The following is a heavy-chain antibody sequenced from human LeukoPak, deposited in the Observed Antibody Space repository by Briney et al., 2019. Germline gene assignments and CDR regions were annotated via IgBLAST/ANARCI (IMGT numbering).Heavy chain of an antibody. V-gene: IGHV4-59*01. J-gene: IGHJ4*02. Sequence: PSETLSLTCTVSGGSISNYYWTWIRQPPGKGLEWIGSTYYDGSTNYNPSLKSRVTISLDTPKNQFSLKLSSVTAADTAVYYCARDGGYGSGSALWGQGTLITVSS. CDR3: ARDGGYGSGSAL. CDR2: TYYDGST. CDR1: GGSISNYY. D-gene: IGHD3-10*01.